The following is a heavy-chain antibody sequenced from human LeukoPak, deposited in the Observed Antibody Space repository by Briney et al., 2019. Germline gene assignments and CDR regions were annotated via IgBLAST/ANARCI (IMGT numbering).Heavy chain of an antibody. CDR2: LNSDGGTT. D-gene: IGHD3-22*01. J-gene: IGHJ4*02. CDR3: VKVGSDYFPYDY. V-gene: IGHV3-64D*06. Sequence: PGGSLRLSCSASGFTSSTYAMHWVRQAPGKGLEYVSALNSDGGTTDYADSVKGRFTISRDNSKNTLYLQMNSLRAEDTAVYYCVKVGSDYFPYDYWGQGTLVTVSS. CDR1: GFTSSTYA.